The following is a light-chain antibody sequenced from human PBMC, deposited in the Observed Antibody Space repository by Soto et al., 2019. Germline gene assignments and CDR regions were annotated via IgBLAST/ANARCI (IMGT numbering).Light chain of an antibody. CDR1: QSVSSN. CDR3: QQYNNWPSLA. J-gene: IGKJ4*01. CDR2: GAS. Sequence: EIVMTQSPATLSVSPGERATLSCRASQSVSSNLAWYQQKPGQAPRLLIYGASTRATGIPARFSGSGSGTEFTLTISGLQSADCVVYYCQQYNNWPSLAFGGGTKVEIK. V-gene: IGKV3-15*01.